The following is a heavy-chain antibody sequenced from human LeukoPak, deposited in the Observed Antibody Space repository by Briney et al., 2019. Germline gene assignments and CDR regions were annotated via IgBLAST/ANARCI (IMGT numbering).Heavy chain of an antibody. CDR1: GGSISSGSYY. Sequence: SETLSLTCTVSGGSISSGSYYWGWIRQPPGKGLEWIGSIYYSGSTYYNPSLKSRVTISVDTSKNQFSLKLSSVTAADTAVYFCARGRVSSSSWYSTYYYYFYMDVWGKGTTVTVSS. V-gene: IGHV4-39*01. CDR3: ARGRVSSSSWYSTYYYYFYMDV. D-gene: IGHD6-13*01. CDR2: IYYSGST. J-gene: IGHJ6*03.